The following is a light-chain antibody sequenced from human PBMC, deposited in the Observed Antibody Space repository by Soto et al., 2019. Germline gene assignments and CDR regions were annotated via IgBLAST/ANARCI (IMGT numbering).Light chain of an antibody. CDR2: EVT. J-gene: IGLJ2*01. V-gene: IGLV2-14*01. CDR3: SSYTSTNYVI. CDR1: SSDVGFYNF. Sequence: QSVLTQPASVSGSPGQSITISCTGTSSDVGFYNFVSWYQQNPGKAPKLIIYEVTNRPSGVSNRFSGSKSDNTASLTISGLQAEDEADYYCSSYTSTNYVIFGGGTKLTVL.